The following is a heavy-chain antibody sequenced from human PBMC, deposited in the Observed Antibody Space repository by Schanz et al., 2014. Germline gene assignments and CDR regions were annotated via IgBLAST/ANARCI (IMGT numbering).Heavy chain of an antibody. CDR2: VSSNNIYT. J-gene: IGHJ5*02. V-gene: IGHV3-11*06. Sequence: QVQLVESGGGLVKPGGSLRLSCTASGFTFSDYYMTWIRQAPGKGLEWVSYVSSNNIYTKYADSVRGRFTISRDNAKNSLFLQMNSLRADDTAVYYCAKELYSGSHYGWFDPWGQGTLVTVSS. D-gene: IGHD1-26*01. CDR1: GFTFSDYY. CDR3: AKELYSGSHYGWFDP.